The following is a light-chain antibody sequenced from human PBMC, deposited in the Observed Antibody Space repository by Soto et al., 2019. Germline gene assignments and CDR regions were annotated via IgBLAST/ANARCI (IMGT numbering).Light chain of an antibody. J-gene: IGLJ2*01. Sequence: QSALTQPASVSGSPGQSITISCTGTSSDVGSYNLVSWYQQHPGKAPKLMIYEVSKRPSGVSNRFSGSKSGNTASLTISGLQAEDEADYYCCSYAGSSLVFGGGTKLTAL. CDR1: SSDVGSYNL. V-gene: IGLV2-23*02. CDR3: CSYAGSSLV. CDR2: EVS.